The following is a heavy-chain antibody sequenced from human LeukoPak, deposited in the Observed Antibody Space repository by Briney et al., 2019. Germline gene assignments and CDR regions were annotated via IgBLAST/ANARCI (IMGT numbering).Heavy chain of an antibody. D-gene: IGHD6-19*01. J-gene: IGHJ6*02. Sequence: GGSLRLSCAASGFTFRNYVIHWVRQAPGKGLEWVAVTSSDLNVKLYAGSVKGRFTISRDNSKNTLFLQMNSLRAEDTAVYYCAKATTYSSGWSYYYYYGMDVWGQGTTVTVSS. CDR3: AKATTYSSGWSYYYYYGMDV. CDR2: TSSDLNVK. V-gene: IGHV3-30*18. CDR1: GFTFRNYV.